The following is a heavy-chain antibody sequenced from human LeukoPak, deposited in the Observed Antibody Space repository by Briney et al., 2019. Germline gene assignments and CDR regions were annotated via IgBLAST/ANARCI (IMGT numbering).Heavy chain of an antibody. Sequence: GALRLSCAASGFTFSNYNMNWVRQAPGKGPEWVSSTISNNNYKYYADSVKGRFTISRDNAKNSLYLQMNSLRAEDTAVYYCASGGGWVFFNWGQGTLVTVSS. CDR2: TISNNNYK. CDR1: GFTFSNYN. CDR3: ASGGGWVFFN. J-gene: IGHJ4*02. V-gene: IGHV3-21*01. D-gene: IGHD6-19*01.